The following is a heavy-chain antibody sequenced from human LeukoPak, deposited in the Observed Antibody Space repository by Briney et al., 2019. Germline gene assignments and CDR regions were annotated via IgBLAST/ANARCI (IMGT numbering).Heavy chain of an antibody. Sequence: GGSLRLSCAASGFTFSSYSMNWVRQAPGKGLEWVSSISSSSSYIYYADSVKGRFTISRDNSKNTLYLQMNSLRAEDTAVYYCAKIRWFGDPTPYWGQGTLVTVSS. CDR2: ISSSSSYI. D-gene: IGHD3-10*01. V-gene: IGHV3-21*04. CDR3: AKIRWFGDPTPY. CDR1: GFTFSSYS. J-gene: IGHJ4*02.